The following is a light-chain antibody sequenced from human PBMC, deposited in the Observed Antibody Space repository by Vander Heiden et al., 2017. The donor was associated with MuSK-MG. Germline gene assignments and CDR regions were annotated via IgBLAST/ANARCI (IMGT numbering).Light chain of an antibody. J-gene: IGKJ4*01. CDR2: WAS. CDR1: QSLLFKSNKRDY. V-gene: IGKV4-1*01. CDR3: QQDFTTPLT. Sequence: DFVMTQSPDSLAVSLGERDTINCKSSQSLLFKSNKRDYLAWYQQKPGQPPKLLISWASSRESGVPDRFSGSGSGTDFTLTISSLQAEDVAVYYCQQDFTTPLTFGGGTKVEIK.